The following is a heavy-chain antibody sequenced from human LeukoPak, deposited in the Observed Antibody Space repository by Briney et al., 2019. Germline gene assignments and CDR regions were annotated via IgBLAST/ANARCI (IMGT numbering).Heavy chain of an antibody. CDR1: GFTFSSYA. Sequence: PGGSLRLSCAASGFTFSSYAMHWVRQTPDKGLEWVAVMSYDGSNKYDADSVKGRFTISRDNSKNTLFLQMNSLRVEDTAVYYCARDLAWGAFDYWGQGTLVTVSS. CDR3: ARDLAWGAFDY. D-gene: IGHD7-27*01. CDR2: MSYDGSNK. J-gene: IGHJ4*02. V-gene: IGHV3-30*04.